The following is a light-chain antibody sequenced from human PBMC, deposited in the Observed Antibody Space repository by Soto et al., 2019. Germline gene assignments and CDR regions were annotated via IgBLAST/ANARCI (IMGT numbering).Light chain of an antibody. CDR3: QQYNNWPPWT. V-gene: IGKV3-15*01. Sequence: EIVMSESPDTPSVSPGEKATLSCRASQSVSSNLAWYQQKPGQAPRLLIYGASTRATGIPARFSGSGSGTEFTLTISSLQSEDFAVYYCQQYNNWPPWTFGQGTKVDIK. J-gene: IGKJ1*01. CDR1: QSVSSN. CDR2: GAS.